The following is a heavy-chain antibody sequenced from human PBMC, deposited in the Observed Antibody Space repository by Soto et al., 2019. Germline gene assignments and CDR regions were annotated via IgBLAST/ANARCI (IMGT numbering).Heavy chain of an antibody. D-gene: IGHD4-4*01. V-gene: IGHV3-30-3*01. CDR3: ARGAYRYFDY. J-gene: IGHJ4*02. CDR1: GFTFSGYA. CDR2: ISSDGSST. Sequence: QVQLVESGGGVVQPGKSQRLSCVASGFTFSGYAMHWIRQAPGKAPEWVALISSDGSSTLYADSVRGRFTISRDNSRDTLYLQLNSLRPDDTAVFSCARGAYRYFDYWGQGTLVTVSS.